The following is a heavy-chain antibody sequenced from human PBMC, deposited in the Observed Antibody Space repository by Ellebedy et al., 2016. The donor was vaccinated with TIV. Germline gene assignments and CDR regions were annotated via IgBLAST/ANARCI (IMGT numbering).Heavy chain of an antibody. D-gene: IGHD5-24*01. V-gene: IGHV3-23*01. Sequence: GESLKISCAASGFTFSSYAMSWVRQAPGKGLEWVSAISGSGGSTYYADSVKGRFTISRDNSKNTLYLQMNSLRAEDTAVYYCAKDVWLHSSPARLYNWFNPWGQGTLVTVSS. CDR2: ISGSGGST. J-gene: IGHJ5*02. CDR1: GFTFSSYA. CDR3: AKDVWLHSSPARLYNWFNP.